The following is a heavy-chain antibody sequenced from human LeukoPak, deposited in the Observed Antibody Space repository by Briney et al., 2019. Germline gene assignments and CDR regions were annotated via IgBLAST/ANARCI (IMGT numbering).Heavy chain of an antibody. V-gene: IGHV3-48*01. CDR1: GFTFSSYS. CDR2: ISSSSTI. Sequence: GGSLRLSCAASGFTFSSYSMNWVRQAPGKGLEWVSYISSSSTIYYADSVKGRFTTSRDNAKNSLYLQMNSLRAEDTAVYYCAREGPNDAFDIWGQGTMVTVSS. CDR3: AREGPNDAFDI. J-gene: IGHJ3*02.